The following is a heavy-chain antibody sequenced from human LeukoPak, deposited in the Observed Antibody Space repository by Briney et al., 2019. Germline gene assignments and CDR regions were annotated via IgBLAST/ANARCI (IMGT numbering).Heavy chain of an antibody. CDR1: GFTFSNYG. CDR3: AREPSGVLGLDY. J-gene: IGHJ4*02. CDR2: ISSSNSPI. D-gene: IGHD3-10*01. Sequence: GGSLRLSCAASGFTFSNYGMHWVRQAPGKGLEWVSYISSSNSPIYYADSLRGRFTISRDNAKNSLFLQMNSLRVEDTAVYYCAREPSGVLGLDYWGQGTLVTVSS. V-gene: IGHV3-48*01.